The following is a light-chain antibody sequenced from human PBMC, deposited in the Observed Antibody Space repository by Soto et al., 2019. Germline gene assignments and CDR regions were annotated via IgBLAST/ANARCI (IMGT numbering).Light chain of an antibody. CDR1: SSDIGGYKY. CDR3: SSYTTSSAAYV. V-gene: IGLV2-14*01. CDR2: DVS. Sequence: QSALTQPASVSGSPGQSITISCTGTSSDIGGYKYVSWYQQHPGKAPKLLIYDVSDRPSGVSNRFSGSKSGNTASLTISGLQAEDEADCYCSSYTTSSAAYVFGSGTKLTVL. J-gene: IGLJ1*01.